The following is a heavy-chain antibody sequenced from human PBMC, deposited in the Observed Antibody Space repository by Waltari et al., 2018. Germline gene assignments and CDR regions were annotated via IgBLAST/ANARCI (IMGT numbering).Heavy chain of an antibody. V-gene: IGHV3-23*03. CDR2: IYTGGRT. Sequence: EVQLLESGGGLVQPGGSLRLSCAASGFTFSSYAMSWVRQAQGKGLGGVSVIYTGGRTEYAASVKGRFTISRENSKNTLYLQMNSLRAEDTAVYYCATSMAVAGKGRGWFDSWGQGTLVTVSS. CDR1: GFTFSSYA. J-gene: IGHJ5*01. D-gene: IGHD6-19*01. CDR3: ATSMAVAGKGRGWFDS.